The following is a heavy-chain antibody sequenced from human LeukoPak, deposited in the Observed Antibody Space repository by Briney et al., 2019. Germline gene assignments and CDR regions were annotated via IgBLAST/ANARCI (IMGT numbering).Heavy chain of an antibody. CDR1: GFTVSSNY. V-gene: IGHV3-66*01. CDR2: IYSGGST. Sequence: GGSLRLSCAASGFTVSSNYTSWVRQAPGKGLEWVSVIYSGGSTYYADSVKGRFTISRDNSKNTLYLQMNSLRAEDTAVYYCASSSGSYYRGFDYWGQGTLVTVSS. CDR3: ASSSGSYYRGFDY. D-gene: IGHD1-26*01. J-gene: IGHJ4*02.